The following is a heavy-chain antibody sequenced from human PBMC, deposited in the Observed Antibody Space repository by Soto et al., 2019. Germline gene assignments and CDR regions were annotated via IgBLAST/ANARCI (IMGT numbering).Heavy chain of an antibody. J-gene: IGHJ6*02. V-gene: IGHV1-69*12. CDR1: GGTFSSYA. Sequence: QVQLVQSGAEVKKPGSSVKVSCKASGGTFSSYAISWVRQAPGQGLEWMGGFIPIFGTANYAQKVQGRVTITADESTSTAYMELSSLRSEDTAVYYCARSGARPGDYYYGMDVWGQGTTVTVSS. CDR2: FIPIFGTA. D-gene: IGHD3-10*01. CDR3: ARSGARPGDYYYGMDV.